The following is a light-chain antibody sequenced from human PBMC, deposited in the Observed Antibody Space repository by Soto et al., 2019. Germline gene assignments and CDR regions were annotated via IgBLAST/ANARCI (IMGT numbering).Light chain of an antibody. CDR1: QSINSY. V-gene: IGKV1-39*01. CDR2: AAS. CDR3: QQSFSTPRT. Sequence: DIQMTQSPSSQSASVGDRVTITCRASQSINSYLNWYQQKPGKAPKLLIYAASSLQSGVQSRFSGSGSETDFTLTITSLQPDDFATYYCQQSFSTPRTFGQGTRVEI. J-gene: IGKJ1*01.